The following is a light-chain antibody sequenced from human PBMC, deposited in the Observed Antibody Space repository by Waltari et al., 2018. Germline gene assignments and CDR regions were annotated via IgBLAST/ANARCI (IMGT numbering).Light chain of an antibody. Sequence: SYELTQTPSVSVSPGQTASISCFGDALEDKYVSWYQQKLGQSPVLVIYRDTSRPSGIPERFSASNSGDRASLTISGTQVVDEADYYCLTWASGTVVFGGGTKLTVL. J-gene: IGLJ2*01. CDR3: LTWASGTVV. CDR1: ALEDKY. V-gene: IGLV3-1*01. CDR2: RDT.